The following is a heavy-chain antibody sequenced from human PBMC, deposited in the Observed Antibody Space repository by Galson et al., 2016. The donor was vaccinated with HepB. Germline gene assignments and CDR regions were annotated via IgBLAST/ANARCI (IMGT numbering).Heavy chain of an antibody. CDR1: GFAFSAYG. V-gene: IGHV3-23*01. J-gene: IGHJ4*02. D-gene: IGHD6-25*01. CDR3: ARDGLGTVAAASALGN. Sequence: SLRLSCAASGFAFSAYGMTWVRQAPRKGLEWVAAISTSGGSTDYADSVRGRFTISRDNSKNMLYLQMNSLRVEDTAVYYCARDGLGTVAAASALGNWGQGTLVTVSS. CDR2: ISTSGGST.